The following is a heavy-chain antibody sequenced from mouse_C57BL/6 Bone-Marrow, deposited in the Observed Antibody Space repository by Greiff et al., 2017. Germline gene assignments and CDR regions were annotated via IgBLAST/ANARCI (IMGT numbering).Heavy chain of an antibody. CDR2: ISYSGST. CDR3: ATTTVVATRYFDV. CDR1: GYSITSDY. J-gene: IGHJ1*03. Sequence: VHVKQSGPGLAKPSQTLSLTCSVTGYSITSDYWNWIRKFPGNKLEYMGYISYSGSTYYNPSLKSRISITRDTSKNQYYLQLNSVTTEDTATYYCATTTVVATRYFDVWGTGTTVTVSS. V-gene: IGHV3-8*01. D-gene: IGHD1-1*01.